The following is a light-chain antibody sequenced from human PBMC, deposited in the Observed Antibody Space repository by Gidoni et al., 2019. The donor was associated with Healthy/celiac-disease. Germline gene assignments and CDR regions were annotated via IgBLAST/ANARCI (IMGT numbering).Light chain of an antibody. Sequence: DIQMTQSPSSLSASVGDRVTITCRASQRISSYLNWYQQKPGKAPKLLIYAASSLQSGVPSRFSGSGSGTDFTLTISSLQPEDFATYYCQQSYSTPYLTFGGXTKVEIK. CDR3: QQSYSTPYLT. V-gene: IGKV1-39*01. J-gene: IGKJ4*01. CDR1: QRISSY. CDR2: AAS.